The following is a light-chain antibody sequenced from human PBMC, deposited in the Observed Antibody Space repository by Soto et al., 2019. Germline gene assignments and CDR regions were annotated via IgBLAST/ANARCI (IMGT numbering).Light chain of an antibody. Sequence: QSALTQPASVSGSPGQSITISCTGTSSDVGGYNYVSWFQQHPGKAPKLMIYEVSNRPSGVSDRFSGSKSGNTASLTISGLQAEDEADYYCSSCTSSSNYVLGNGTKVT. CDR2: EVS. J-gene: IGLJ1*01. CDR1: SSDVGGYNY. V-gene: IGLV2-14*01. CDR3: SSCTSSSNYV.